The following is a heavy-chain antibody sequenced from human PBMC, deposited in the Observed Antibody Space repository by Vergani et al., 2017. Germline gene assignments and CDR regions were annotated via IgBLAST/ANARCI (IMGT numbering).Heavy chain of an antibody. CDR2: FYYTGST. CDR1: GAAIKDFY. J-gene: IGHJ5*02. V-gene: IGHV4-59*01. Sequence: QVQLQESGPGLVKPSETLSLTCTVSGAAIKDFYWSWFRQPPGKGLEWIGYFYYTGSTTYNPSLKSRVTISVDTSNNQFSLRMTSLTAADTAIYYCARERDVYCRSTTSCHNWFDPWGQGSLVTVSS. D-gene: IGHD2/OR15-2a*01. CDR3: ARERDVYCRSTTSCHNWFDP.